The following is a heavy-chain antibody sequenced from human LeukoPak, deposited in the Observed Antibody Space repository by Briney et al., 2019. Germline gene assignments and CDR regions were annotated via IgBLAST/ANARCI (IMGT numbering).Heavy chain of an antibody. Sequence: ASVKVSCKASGYTFTGYYMHWVRQAPGQGLEWMGWINPNSGDTNYAQKFQGRVTMTRDTSISTAYMELSGLRSDDTAVYHCASRGSHTTIFDYWGQGTLVTVSS. D-gene: IGHD3-16*01. V-gene: IGHV1-2*02. CDR2: INPNSGDT. J-gene: IGHJ4*02. CDR1: GYTFTGYY. CDR3: ASRGSHTTIFDY.